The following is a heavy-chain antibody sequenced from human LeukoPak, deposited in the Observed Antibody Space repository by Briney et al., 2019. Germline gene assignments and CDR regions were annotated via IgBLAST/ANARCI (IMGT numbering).Heavy chain of an antibody. V-gene: IGHV4-4*07. CDR3: ARVNVVVPAAIKNMGAYYYYYMDV. CDR1: GGSISSYY. Sequence: SETLSLTCTVSGGSISSYYWSWIRQPAGKGLEWIGRIYTSGSTNYNPSLMSRVTMSVDTSKNQFSLKLSSVTAADTAVYYCARVNVVVPAAIKNMGAYYYYYMDVWGKGTTVTVSS. J-gene: IGHJ6*03. CDR2: IYTSGST. D-gene: IGHD2-2*01.